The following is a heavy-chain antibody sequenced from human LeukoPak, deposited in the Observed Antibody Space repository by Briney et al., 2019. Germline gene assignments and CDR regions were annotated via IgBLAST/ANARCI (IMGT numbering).Heavy chain of an antibody. J-gene: IGHJ5*02. D-gene: IGHD3-3*01. CDR2: ISSSSSYI. V-gene: IGHV3-21*01. CDR1: GFTFSSYS. CDR3: ARGYYDFWSGRNWFDP. Sequence: NPGGSLRLSCAASGFTFSSYSMNWVRQAPGKGLEWVSSISSSSSYIYYADSVKGRFTISRDNAKNSLYLQMNSLRAEDTAVYYCARGYYDFWSGRNWFDPWGQGTLVTVSS.